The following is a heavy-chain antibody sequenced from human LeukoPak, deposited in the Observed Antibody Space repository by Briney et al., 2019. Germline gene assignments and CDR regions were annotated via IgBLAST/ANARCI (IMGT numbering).Heavy chain of an antibody. V-gene: IGHV3-9*01. D-gene: IGHD3-22*01. CDR2: ISWNSGSI. Sequence: SLRVSCAASGFTFDDYAMYWVRQAQGKGLEWVSGISWNSGSIGYADSVKGRFTISRDNAKNSLYLQMNSLIPEDSALYYCAKSDSSGYPPYYWGQGTLVTVSS. CDR3: AKSDSSGYPPYY. CDR1: GFTFDDYA. J-gene: IGHJ4*02.